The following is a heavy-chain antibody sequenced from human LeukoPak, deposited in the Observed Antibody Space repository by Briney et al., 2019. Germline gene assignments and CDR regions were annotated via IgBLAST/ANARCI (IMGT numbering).Heavy chain of an antibody. D-gene: IGHD3-10*01. J-gene: IGHJ4*02. V-gene: IGHV4-31*03. CDR2: IYYSGST. Sequence: SETLSLTCTVSGASISSGGYYWSWIRQHPGKGLEWIGYIYYSGSTYYNPSLKSRVTISVDTSKNQFSLKLSSVTAADTAVYYCARAPYYRRDFDYWGQGTLVTVSS. CDR3: ARAPYYRRDFDY. CDR1: GASISSGGYY.